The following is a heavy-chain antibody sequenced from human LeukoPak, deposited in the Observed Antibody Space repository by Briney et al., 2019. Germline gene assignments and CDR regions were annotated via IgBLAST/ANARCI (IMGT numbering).Heavy chain of an antibody. Sequence: SETLSLTCTVSGDSLSGYSWNWIRQPAGKGLEWIGRMYTSGSTNYNPSLQSRVTMSVDTSKNQFSLDLNSVTAADTAVYYCARGRAYYDSSGYFNYWGQGILVTVSS. D-gene: IGHD3-22*01. CDR2: MYTSGST. CDR1: GDSLSGYS. V-gene: IGHV4-4*07. J-gene: IGHJ4*02. CDR3: ARGRAYYDSSGYFNY.